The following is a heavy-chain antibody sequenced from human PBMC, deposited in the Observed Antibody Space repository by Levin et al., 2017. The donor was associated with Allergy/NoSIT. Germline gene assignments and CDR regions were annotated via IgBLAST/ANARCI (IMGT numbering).Heavy chain of an antibody. V-gene: IGHV4-39*01. CDR2: IYYSGST. Sequence: SQTLSLTCTVSGGSISSSDYYWGWIRQPPGKGLEWIGAIYYSGSTYYNPSLKSRVTFSVDTSKNQFSLKLSSVTAADTAMYYCARTVTTKTNWFDPWGQGTLVTVSS. J-gene: IGHJ5*02. CDR3: ARTVTTKTNWFDP. D-gene: IGHD4-17*01. CDR1: GGSISSSDYY.